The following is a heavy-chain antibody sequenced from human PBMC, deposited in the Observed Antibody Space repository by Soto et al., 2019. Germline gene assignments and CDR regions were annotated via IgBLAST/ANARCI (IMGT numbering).Heavy chain of an antibody. CDR2: IKQDGSEK. V-gene: IGHV3-7*03. CDR1: GFTFSSYW. D-gene: IGHD1-26*01. CDR3: ARELGILGTGTAGRDAFDI. J-gene: IGHJ3*02. Sequence: GGSLRLSCAASGFTFSSYWMSWVRQAPGKGLEWVANIKQDGSEKYYVDSVKGRFTISRDNAKNSLYLQMNSLRAEDTAVYYCARELGILGTGTAGRDAFDIWGQGTMVTVSS.